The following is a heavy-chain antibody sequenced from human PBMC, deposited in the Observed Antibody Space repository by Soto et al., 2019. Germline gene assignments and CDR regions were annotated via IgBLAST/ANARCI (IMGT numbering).Heavy chain of an antibody. J-gene: IGHJ4*02. CDR2: ISCCGGTA. D-gene: IGHD6-19*01. CDR1: GFHFNKYA. CDR3: AKAYGEQWLRPRLEN. Sequence: EVQLLESGGDLVRPGASLRLSCAASGFHFNKYAMSWVRQAPGEGLEWVSGISCCGGTASYADSVKGRFTIARDDSKNTLILHMNRLRVADTAEYSCAKAYGEQWLRPRLENWGRGTSVTVS. V-gene: IGHV3-23*01.